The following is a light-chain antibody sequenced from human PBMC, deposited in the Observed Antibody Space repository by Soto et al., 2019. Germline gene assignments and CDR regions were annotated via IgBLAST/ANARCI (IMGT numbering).Light chain of an antibody. J-gene: IGKJ2*01. V-gene: IGKV2-28*01. CDR3: MQALRPPRT. CDR2: SGS. CDR1: QSLLHTNGYTY. Sequence: DIVMTQSPLSLPVTPGEPASISCRSSQSLLHTNGYTYLAWYLQRPGQSPQLLIYSGSSRASGDPARFSGSGSGTNFTPKISRVEAEDVGVYYCMQALRPPRTFGQGTKLEIK.